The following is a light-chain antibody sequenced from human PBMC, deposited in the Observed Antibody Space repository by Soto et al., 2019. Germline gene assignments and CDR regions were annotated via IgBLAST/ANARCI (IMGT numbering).Light chain of an antibody. CDR1: SSDVGTYNY. CDR3: CSYAGDLAL. Sequence: QSVLTQPASVSGSPGQSITISCTGSSSDVGTYNYVSWYQQHPDKVPKLIIYEVTYRPSGVSSRFSGSKSGNTASLTISGLRAEDEADYYCCSYAGDLALFGGGTKVTVL. CDR2: EVT. J-gene: IGLJ2*01. V-gene: IGLV2-14*01.